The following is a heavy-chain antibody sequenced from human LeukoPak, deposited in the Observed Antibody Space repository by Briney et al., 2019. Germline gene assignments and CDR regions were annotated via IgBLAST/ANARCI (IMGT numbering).Heavy chain of an antibody. Sequence: MASDTLSLTCTVSAGSFSSDDYYWSWVRQPAGKGLEWIGYISHSGSAYYNPSLKSRVTISVDRSKNQFSLKLSSVTAADTAVYYCARVREAYTNPFFDYWGQGTLVTVSS. CDR3: ARVREAYTNPFFDY. CDR1: AGSFSSDDYY. J-gene: IGHJ4*02. CDR2: ISHSGSA. D-gene: IGHD4-11*01. V-gene: IGHV4-30-2*01.